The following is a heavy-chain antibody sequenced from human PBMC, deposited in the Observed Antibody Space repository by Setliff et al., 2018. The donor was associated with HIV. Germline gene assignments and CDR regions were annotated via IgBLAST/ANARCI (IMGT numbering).Heavy chain of an antibody. CDR3: AREGSGWYLTSYYYYGMDV. D-gene: IGHD6-19*01. V-gene: IGHV1-46*01. J-gene: IGHJ6*02. CDR2: IDPEDGET. Sequence: ASVKVSCKASGGTFSSYAFNWVQQAPGKGLEWMGHIDPEDGETIYAEKFQGRVTMTRDTSTSTVYMELSSLRSEDTAVYYCAREGSGWYLTSYYYYGMDVWGQGTTVTVSS. CDR1: GGTFSSYA.